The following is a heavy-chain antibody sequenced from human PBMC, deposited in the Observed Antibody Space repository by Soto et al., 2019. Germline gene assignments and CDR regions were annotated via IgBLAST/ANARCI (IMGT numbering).Heavy chain of an antibody. CDR2: IYYSGST. Sequence: PSETLSLTCTVSGGSISSGDYYWSWIRRPPGKGLEWIGYIYYSGSTYYNPSLKSRVTISVDTSRNQFSLKLSSVTAADTAVYYCARGVTIFGVVIHYYGMDVWGQGTTVTVSS. J-gene: IGHJ6*02. CDR1: GGSISSGDYY. V-gene: IGHV4-30-4*01. D-gene: IGHD3-3*01. CDR3: ARGVTIFGVVIHYYGMDV.